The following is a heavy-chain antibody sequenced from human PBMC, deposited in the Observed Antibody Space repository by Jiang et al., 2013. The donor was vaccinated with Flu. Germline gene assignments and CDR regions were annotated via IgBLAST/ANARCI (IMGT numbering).Heavy chain of an antibody. V-gene: IGHV3-30*18. Sequence: VQLLESGGGVVQPGRSLRLSCAASGFTFSSYGMHWVRQAPGKGLEWVAVISYDGSNKYYADSVKGRFTISRDNSKNTLYLQMNSLRAEDTAVYYCAKDRKRYCSGGSCYYFDYWGQGTLVTVSS. CDR2: ISYDGSNK. CDR1: GFTFSSYG. J-gene: IGHJ4*02. CDR3: AKDRKRYCSGGSCYYFDY. D-gene: IGHD2-15*01.